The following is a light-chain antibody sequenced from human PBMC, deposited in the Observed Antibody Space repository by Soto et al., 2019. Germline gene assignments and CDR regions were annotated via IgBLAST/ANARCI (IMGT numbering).Light chain of an antibody. J-gene: IGKJ1*01. V-gene: IGKV2-28*01. CDR2: MGS. Sequence: DIVVTQSPLSLTVTPGGPASISCRSSQSLLHSNGYTYLDWYLQKPGQSPQVLIYMGSNRASGVPDRFSGSGSGTDFTLTISRVEAEDAGVYYCMQTLQTRTFDQGTKVEI. CDR3: MQTLQTRT. CDR1: QSLLHSNGYTY.